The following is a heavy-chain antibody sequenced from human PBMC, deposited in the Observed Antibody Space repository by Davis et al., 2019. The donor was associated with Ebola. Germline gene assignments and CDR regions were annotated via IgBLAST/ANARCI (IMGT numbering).Heavy chain of an antibody. CDR2: INPDGSEE. Sequence: GESLKISCAASGFTFSTSWMSWVRQSPRKGLEWVANINPDGSEEYYVDSMKGRFIISRENSKATLDLQMNSLRVEDTAIYYCAKGDNSGWYGVDYWGQGTLVTVSS. D-gene: IGHD6-19*01. J-gene: IGHJ4*02. CDR3: AKGDNSGWYGVDY. V-gene: IGHV3-7*01. CDR1: GFTFSTSW.